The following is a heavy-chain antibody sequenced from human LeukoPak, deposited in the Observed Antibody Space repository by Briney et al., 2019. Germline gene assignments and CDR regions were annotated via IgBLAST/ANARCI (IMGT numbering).Heavy chain of an antibody. Sequence: WGSLRLSCAASGFTFSSYGMHWVRQAPGKGLEWVAGIWYDGSNKDYADSVKGRFTISRDNSKNTLYLQMNSLRAEDTAVYYCAKNLLAAARPYDAFDIWGQGTMVTVSS. D-gene: IGHD6-6*01. J-gene: IGHJ3*02. CDR1: GFTFSSYG. CDR2: IWYDGSNK. V-gene: IGHV3-30*02. CDR3: AKNLLAAARPYDAFDI.